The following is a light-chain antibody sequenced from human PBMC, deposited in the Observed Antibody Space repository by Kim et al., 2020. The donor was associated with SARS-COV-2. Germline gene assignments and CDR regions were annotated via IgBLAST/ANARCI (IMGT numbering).Light chain of an antibody. V-gene: IGKV3-20*01. Sequence: LSPREKATLACRASQSVSSSYLAWYQQKPGQAPRLLIYGASSRATGIPDRFSGSGSGTDFTLTTSRLEPGDFAVYYCQQYGSSPYSFGQGTKLEI. CDR3: QQYGSSPYS. CDR1: QSVSSSY. CDR2: GAS. J-gene: IGKJ2*03.